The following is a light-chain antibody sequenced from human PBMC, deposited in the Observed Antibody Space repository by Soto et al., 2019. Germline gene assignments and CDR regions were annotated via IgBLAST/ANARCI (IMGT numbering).Light chain of an antibody. CDR2: GAS. CDR3: QNYNNWPWT. J-gene: IGKJ1*01. Sequence: EIVMTQSPATLSVSPGERSTLSCRASQSVSSNLAWYQQKPGQAPRLLIYGASTRATGIPARFSGSGSGTEFTLTISCLQSEDLADDYCQNYNNWPWTFGQGTKV. CDR1: QSVSSN. V-gene: IGKV3-15*01.